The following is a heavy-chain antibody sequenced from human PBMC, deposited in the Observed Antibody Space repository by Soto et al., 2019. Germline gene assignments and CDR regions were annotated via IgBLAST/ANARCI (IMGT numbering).Heavy chain of an antibody. V-gene: IGHV4-31*03. D-gene: IGHD3-10*01. CDR2: IYHSGST. CDR1: GGSIRSDGYY. Sequence: VQLQESGPGLVRPSQTLSLSCTVSGGSIRSDGYYWSWIRQHPGKGLEWVGYIYHSGSTYKNPSLKSRINISLDTSKNQFSLRVMSVTAADTAVYYCARIVGFGDFYYYMDVWGKGTTVTV. J-gene: IGHJ6*03. CDR3: ARIVGFGDFYYYMDV.